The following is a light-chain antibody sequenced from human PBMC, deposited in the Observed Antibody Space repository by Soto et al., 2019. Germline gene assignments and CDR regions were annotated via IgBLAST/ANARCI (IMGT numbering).Light chain of an antibody. CDR3: QQRINWPLT. V-gene: IGKV3-11*01. J-gene: IGKJ4*01. Sequence: EIVLTQSPATLSLSPGERATLSCRASQSVGNNLAWYQQKPGQAPGLLIYEASTRATGIPARFSGSGSGTDFTLTISSLEPEDFAVYFCQQRINWPLTFGGGTKVEIK. CDR1: QSVGNN. CDR2: EAS.